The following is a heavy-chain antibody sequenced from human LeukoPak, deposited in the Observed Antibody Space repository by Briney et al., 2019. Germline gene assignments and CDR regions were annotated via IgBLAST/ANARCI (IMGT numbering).Heavy chain of an antibody. Sequence: SETLSLTCTVSGGSISSSSYYWGWIRQPPGKGLEWIGSIYYSGSTYYNPSLKSRVTISVDTSKNQFSLKLSSVTAADTAVYYCARAGTGDYFDYWGQGTLVTVSS. D-gene: IGHD3-10*01. J-gene: IGHJ4*02. CDR3: ARAGTGDYFDY. V-gene: IGHV4-39*07. CDR1: GGSISSSSYY. CDR2: IYYSGST.